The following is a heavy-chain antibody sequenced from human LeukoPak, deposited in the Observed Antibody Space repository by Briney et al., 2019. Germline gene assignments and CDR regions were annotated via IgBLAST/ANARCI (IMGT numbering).Heavy chain of an antibody. J-gene: IGHJ6*02. V-gene: IGHV3-23*01. CDR2: FSGSGATT. CDR1: GFTFSNHA. D-gene: IGHD1-1*01. Sequence: AGGSLRLSCVASGFTFSNHAMTWVRQAPGKGLEWLSVFSGSGATTYYADSVKGRFTISRDNSKNTLYLQMNSLRVEDTAVYYCAKDRSNWNAHVMYYGMDVWGQGTTVTVSS. CDR3: AKDRSNWNAHVMYYGMDV.